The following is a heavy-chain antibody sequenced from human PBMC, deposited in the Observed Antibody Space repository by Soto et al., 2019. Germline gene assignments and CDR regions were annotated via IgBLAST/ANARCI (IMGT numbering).Heavy chain of an antibody. D-gene: IGHD6-19*01. CDR3: VAGYSSGWTRGGPFDY. V-gene: IGHV4-39*01. CDR2: IYYSGST. CDR1: GGSISSSSYY. Sequence: QLQLQESGPGLVKPSETLSLTCTVSGGSISSSSYYWGWIRQPPGKGLEWIGSIYYSGSTYYNPSLKSRGTISVDTSKNQSSLQLSSVTAADRAVYYCVAGYSSGWTRGGPFDYWGQGTLVIVSS. J-gene: IGHJ4*02.